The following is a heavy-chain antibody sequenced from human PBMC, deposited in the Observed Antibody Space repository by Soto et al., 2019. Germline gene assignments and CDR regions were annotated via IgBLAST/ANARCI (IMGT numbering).Heavy chain of an antibody. CDR2: IIPIFGTA. Sequence: SVKVSCKASGGTFSSYAISWVRQAPGQGLEWMGGIIPIFGTANYAQKFQGRITVNADETTSTAYMELSSLRSEDTSVYYCARDDPSMGGFDYWGQGTLVTVSS. V-gene: IGHV1-69*13. CDR1: GGTFSSYA. D-gene: IGHD1-26*01. J-gene: IGHJ4*02. CDR3: ARDDPSMGGFDY.